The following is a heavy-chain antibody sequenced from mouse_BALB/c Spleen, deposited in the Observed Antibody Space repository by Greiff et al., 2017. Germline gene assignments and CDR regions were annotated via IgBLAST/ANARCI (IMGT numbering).Heavy chain of an antibody. J-gene: IGHJ2*02. Sequence: EVQRVESGAELVKPGASVKLSCTASGFNIKDTYMHWVKQRPEQGLEWIGRFDPANGNTKYDPKFQGKATITADTSSNTAYLQLSSLTSEDTAVYCCASGIEGDYWGQGTSLTVSS. CDR2: FDPANGNT. CDR1: GFNIKDTY. CDR3: ASGIEGDY. V-gene: IGHV14-3*02.